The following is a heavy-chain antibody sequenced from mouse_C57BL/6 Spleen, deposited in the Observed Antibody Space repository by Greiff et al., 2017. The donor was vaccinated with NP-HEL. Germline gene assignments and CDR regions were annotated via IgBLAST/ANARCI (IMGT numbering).Heavy chain of an antibody. D-gene: IGHD2-1*01. V-gene: IGHV1-61*01. CDR1: GYTFTSYW. CDR3: ARPQYYGNFFDY. CDR2: IYPSDSET. Sequence: QVQLQQPGAELVRPGSSVKLSCKASGYTFTSYWMDWVKQRPGQGLEWIGNIYPSDSETHYNQKFKDKATLTVDKSSSTAYMQLSSLTSEDSAVYYCARPQYYGNFFDYWGQGTTLTVSS. J-gene: IGHJ2*01.